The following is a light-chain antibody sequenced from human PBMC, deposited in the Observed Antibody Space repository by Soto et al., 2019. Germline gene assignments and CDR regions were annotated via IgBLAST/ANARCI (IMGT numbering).Light chain of an antibody. V-gene: IGKV1-9*01. CDR1: QGISNY. Sequence: IQLTQSPSSLSASVGDRVTITCRASQGISNYLAWYQQKPGKAPNLLIYAASTLQSGVPSRFSGSGSGTDFTLTLSGLQPEDFATYYCQQFKNYPRTFGQGTKVEI. CDR3: QQFKNYPRT. J-gene: IGKJ1*01. CDR2: AAS.